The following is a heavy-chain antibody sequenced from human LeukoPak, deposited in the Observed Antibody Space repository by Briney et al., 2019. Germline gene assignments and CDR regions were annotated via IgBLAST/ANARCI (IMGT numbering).Heavy chain of an antibody. V-gene: IGHV3-48*04. CDR3: ARALSWSNYYFFDY. CDR2: ISSSGSTI. D-gene: IGHD3-3*01. J-gene: IGHJ4*02. CDR1: GFTFSSYS. Sequence: GGSLRLSCTASGFTFSSYSMNWVRQAPGKGLEWVSYISSSGSTIYYADSVKGRFTISRDNAKNSLYLQMNSLRAEDTAVYYCARALSWSNYYFFDYWGQGILVTVSS.